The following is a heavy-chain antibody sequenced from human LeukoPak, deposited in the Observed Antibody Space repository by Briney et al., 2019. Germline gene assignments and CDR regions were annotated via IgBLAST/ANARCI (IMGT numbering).Heavy chain of an antibody. J-gene: IGHJ4*02. V-gene: IGHV4-34*01. CDR1: GGSFSGYY. D-gene: IGHD6-13*01. Sequence: SETLSLTCTVSGGSFSGYYWSWVRQPPGKGLEWIGEINHSGSTNYNPSLKSRVTISVDTSKNQFSLKLSSVTAADTAVYYCALAGSWYGPFDYWGQGTLVTVSS. CDR2: INHSGST. CDR3: ALAGSWYGPFDY.